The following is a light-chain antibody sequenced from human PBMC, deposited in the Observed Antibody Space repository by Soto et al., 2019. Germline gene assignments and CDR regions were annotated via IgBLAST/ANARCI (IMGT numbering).Light chain of an antibody. V-gene: IGKV3-20*01. CDR2: GAS. Sequence: EIVLTQSPGTLSLSPGERATLSCRASQSVSSSYLAWYQQKSGQAPRLLIYGASNRATGIPDRFSGSGSGTDFTLTISRLEPEDFAMYYCQQYGSSLITFGQGTRLENK. CDR1: QSVSSSY. CDR3: QQYGSSLIT. J-gene: IGKJ5*01.